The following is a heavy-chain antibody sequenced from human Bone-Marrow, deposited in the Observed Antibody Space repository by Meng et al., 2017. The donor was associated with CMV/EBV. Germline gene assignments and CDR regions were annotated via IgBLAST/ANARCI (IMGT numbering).Heavy chain of an antibody. V-gene: IGHV1-18*01. Sequence: SRYIFNTYGISWVRQVPGKGLEWMGWISAKNSNTNYAQSLQDRVTMTTDTSTTTVYMELRSLRSDDTAMYYCARGVRGSGSYSFDHWGQGTLVTVSS. J-gene: IGHJ4*02. D-gene: IGHD3-10*01. CDR3: ARGVRGSGSYSFDH. CDR2: ISAKNSNT. CDR1: RYIFNTYG.